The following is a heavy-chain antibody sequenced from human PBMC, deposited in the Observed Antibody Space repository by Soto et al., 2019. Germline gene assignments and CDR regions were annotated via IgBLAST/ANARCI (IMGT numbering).Heavy chain of an antibody. CDR2: IDWDDDK. V-gene: IGHV2-70*01. J-gene: IGHJ3*02. Sequence: QPPGKALEWLALIDWDDDKYYSTSLKTRLTISKDTSKNQVVLTMTNMDPVDTATYYCARTRKNLGAFDIWGQGTMVTVSS. CDR3: ARTRKNLGAFDI.